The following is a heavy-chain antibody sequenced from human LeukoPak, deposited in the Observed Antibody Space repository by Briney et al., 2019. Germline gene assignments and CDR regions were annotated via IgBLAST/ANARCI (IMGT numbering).Heavy chain of an antibody. CDR1: GGSISSSSYY. V-gene: IGHV4-39*01. CDR3: ARRRSYYGSGSYFDY. D-gene: IGHD3-10*01. J-gene: IGHJ4*02. CDR2: IYYSGST. Sequence: SETLSLTCTVSGGSISSSSYYWGWIRQPPGTGLEWLGSIYYSGSTYYNPSLKSRVTISVDTSKNQFSLKLSSVTAADTAVYYCARRRSYYGSGSYFDYWGQGTLVTVSS.